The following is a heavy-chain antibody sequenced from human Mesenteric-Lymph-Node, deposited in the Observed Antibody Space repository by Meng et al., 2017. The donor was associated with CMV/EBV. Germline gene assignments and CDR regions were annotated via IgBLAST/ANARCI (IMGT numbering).Heavy chain of an antibody. J-gene: IGHJ3*02. CDR2: IYSGGSST. CDR3: AKDIKIVVVPAASPPPAFDI. D-gene: IGHD2-2*01. CDR1: GFTFSSYA. V-gene: IGHV3-23*03. Sequence: GGSLRLSCAASGFTFSSYAMSWVRQAPGKGLEWVSVIYSGGSSTYYADSVKGRFTISRDNSKNTLYLQMNSLRAEDTAVYYCAKDIKIVVVPAASPPPAFDIWGQGTMVTVSS.